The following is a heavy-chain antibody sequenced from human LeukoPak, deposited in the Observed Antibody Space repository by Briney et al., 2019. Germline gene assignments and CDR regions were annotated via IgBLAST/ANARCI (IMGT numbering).Heavy chain of an antibody. CDR3: ARDHRSGIYGRGLVVHY. V-gene: IGHV4-39*06. CDR2: MYYSGST. J-gene: IGHJ4*02. CDR1: VGSLSSSIYY. Sequence: SETLSHTCTVSVGSLSSSIYYWGWIRHPPGKGLEWLGSMYYSGSTYYKPSLKSRVTISVDKSKNQFPLELGTVTAEDTAVYYCARDHRSGIYGRGLVVHYWAEGTLVTVFS. D-gene: IGHD3-22*01.